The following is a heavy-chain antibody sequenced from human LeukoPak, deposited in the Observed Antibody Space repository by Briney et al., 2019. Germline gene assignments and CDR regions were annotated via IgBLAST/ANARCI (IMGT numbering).Heavy chain of an antibody. CDR3: AIDRYSSGWYTFDY. V-gene: IGHV3-21*01. CDR2: ISSSSSYI. D-gene: IGHD6-19*01. Sequence: GGSLRLSCASSGFTFSNFGINWVRQAPGKGLEWVSSISSSSSYISYADSVKGRFTISRDNAKNSLDLQMNSLRAEDTAVYYCAIDRYSSGWYTFDYWGQGTLVTVSS. CDR1: GFTFSNFG. J-gene: IGHJ4*02.